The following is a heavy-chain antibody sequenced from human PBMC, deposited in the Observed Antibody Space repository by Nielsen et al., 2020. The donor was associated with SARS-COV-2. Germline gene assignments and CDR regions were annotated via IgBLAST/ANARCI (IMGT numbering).Heavy chain of an antibody. CDR1: GYTFTSYY. V-gene: IGHV1-46*01. CDR2: INPSGGST. CDR3: ARVRGYSYGVGYYGMDV. J-gene: IGHJ6*02. Sequence: ASVKVSCKASGYTFTSYYMHWVRQAPGQGLEWMGIINPSGGSTSYAQKFQGRVTMTRDTSISTAYMELSRLRSDDTAVYYCARVRGYSYGVGYYGMDVWGQGTTVTVSS. D-gene: IGHD5-18*01.